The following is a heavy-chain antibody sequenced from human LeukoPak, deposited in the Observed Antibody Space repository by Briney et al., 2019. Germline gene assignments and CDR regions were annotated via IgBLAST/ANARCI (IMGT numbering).Heavy chain of an antibody. CDR3: TRVEETATTAAIIRKYSYFYYYMDV. CDR1: GFTFSTYR. J-gene: IGHJ6*03. V-gene: IGHV3-7*01. CDR2: IKQDGSEK. Sequence: PGGSLRLSCSASGFTFSTYRISWVRQAPGKGLGWVANIKQDGSEKHYVDSVKGRFTISRDNAKNSLYLQMSSLRAEDTAVYYCTRVEETATTAAIIRKYSYFYYYMDVWGKGNTVTVSS. D-gene: IGHD4-11*01.